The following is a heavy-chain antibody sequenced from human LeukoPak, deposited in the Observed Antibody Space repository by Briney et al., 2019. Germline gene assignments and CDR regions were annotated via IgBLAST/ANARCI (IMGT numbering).Heavy chain of an antibody. V-gene: IGHV1-18*01. CDR3: ARALSGTWGQDAFDI. CDR1: GYTFTSYG. D-gene: IGHD1/OR15-1a*01. Sequence: GASVKVSCKASGYTFTSYGISWVRQAPGQGLEWMGWISAYNGNTNYAQKLQGRVTMTTDTSTSTAYMELRSLRSDDTAVYYCARALSGTWGQDAFDIWGQGTMVTVSS. CDR2: ISAYNGNT. J-gene: IGHJ3*02.